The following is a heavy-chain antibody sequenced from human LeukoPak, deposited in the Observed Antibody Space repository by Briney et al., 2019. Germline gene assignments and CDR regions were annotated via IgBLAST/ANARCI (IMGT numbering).Heavy chain of an antibody. D-gene: IGHD6-13*01. CDR3: ARNWRIEQQLVSATYYHYMDV. CDR1: GYTFTSYD. V-gene: IGHV1-8*01. J-gene: IGHJ6*03. CDR2: MNPNSGNT. Sequence: ASVKVSCKASGYTFTSYDINWVRQATGQGLEWMGWMNPNSGNTGYAQKFQGRVTMTRNASISTAYMGLSSLRSEDTAVYYCARNWRIEQQLVSATYYHYMDVWGKGTTVTISS.